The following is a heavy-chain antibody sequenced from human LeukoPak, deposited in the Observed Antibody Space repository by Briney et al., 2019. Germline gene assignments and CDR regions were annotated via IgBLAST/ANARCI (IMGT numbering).Heavy chain of an antibody. V-gene: IGHV5-51*01. Sequence: GESLKISCKVSGYSFTTYWIGWVRQMPGKGLEWMGIINPRDSDTKYSPSFQGQVTISVDKSISTAYLQWNSLKASDTATYYCARQEYCSGASCYTWFDPWGQGTLVTVSS. CDR1: GYSFTTYW. J-gene: IGHJ5*02. D-gene: IGHD2-15*01. CDR3: ARQEYCSGASCYTWFDP. CDR2: INPRDSDT.